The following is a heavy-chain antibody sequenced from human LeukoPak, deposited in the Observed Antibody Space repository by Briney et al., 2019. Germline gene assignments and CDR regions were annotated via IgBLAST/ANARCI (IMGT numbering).Heavy chain of an antibody. CDR2: ITSDGSST. CDR1: GXTFSNYW. CDR3: ATERAGTSGYIVFDY. Sequence: PGGSLRLSCAASGXTFSNYWVHWVRQAPGKGLVWVSRITSDGSSTNYADSVKGRFTISRDNAKNMLYLQMNSLSAEDTALYYCATERAGTSGYIVFDYWGRGTLVTVSS. V-gene: IGHV3-74*01. J-gene: IGHJ4*02. D-gene: IGHD5-12*01.